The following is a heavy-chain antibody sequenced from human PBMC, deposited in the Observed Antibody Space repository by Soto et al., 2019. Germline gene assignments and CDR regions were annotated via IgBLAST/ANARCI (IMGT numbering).Heavy chain of an antibody. D-gene: IGHD2-21*02. CDR2: VNPSGGHT. Sequence: QVQLMQSGAEVKKPGASVKVSCKASGDTFTDYYIHWVRQAPGQGLDWMGTVNPSGGHTTYAQHVLGRVTITRDTPTSTLDMELTSLTSDDPAIYYCESGGHVVVVTAALDSWCQGTLVTVSS. CDR3: ESGGHVVVVTAALDS. J-gene: IGHJ4*02. V-gene: IGHV1-46*01. CDR1: GDTFTDYY.